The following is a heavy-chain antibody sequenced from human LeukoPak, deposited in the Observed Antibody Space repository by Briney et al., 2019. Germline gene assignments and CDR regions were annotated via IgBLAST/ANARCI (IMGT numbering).Heavy chain of an antibody. CDR2: IYYSGSA. D-gene: IGHD5-18*01. J-gene: IGHJ3*02. V-gene: IGHV4-39*02. Sequence: PSETLSLTCTVSGGSISSSSYYWGWIRQPPGQGLEWIGSIYYSGSAYYHPSLKSRVSTSVDTSKKHFSLRLSSVTAADTAVYYCARLGGYSYGYSGAFDIWGQGTMVTVSS. CDR1: GGSISSSSYY. CDR3: ARLGGYSYGYSGAFDI.